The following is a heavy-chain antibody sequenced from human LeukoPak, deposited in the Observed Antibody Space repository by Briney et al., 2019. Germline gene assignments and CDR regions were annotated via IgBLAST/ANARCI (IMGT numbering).Heavy chain of an antibody. CDR1: GFTVSSSY. V-gene: IGHV3-53*01. J-gene: IGHJ4*02. CDR3: ARAQQQPFDY. Sequence: PGGSLRLSCAASGFTVSSSYMSWVRQAPGKGLEWVSVIYSGGSTYYADSVKGRFTISRDNSKNTLYLQMNSLRAEDTAVYYCARAQQQPFDYWGQGTLVTVSS. D-gene: IGHD6-13*01. CDR2: IYSGGST.